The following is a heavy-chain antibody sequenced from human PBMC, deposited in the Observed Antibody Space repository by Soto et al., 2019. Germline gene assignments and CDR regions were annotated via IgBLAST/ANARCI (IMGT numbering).Heavy chain of an antibody. Sequence: SETLSLTCVVSRYSISSGYYWGWIRQPPGKGLEWIASFFHDGNTYYNPSLKSRVTISGDTSKNQFSLKLSSVAATDTALYYCARSPNGDYETLESWGQGTLVTVSS. D-gene: IGHD4-17*01. CDR3: ARSPNGDYETLES. V-gene: IGHV4-38-2*01. CDR2: FFHDGNT. J-gene: IGHJ4*02. CDR1: RYSISSGYY.